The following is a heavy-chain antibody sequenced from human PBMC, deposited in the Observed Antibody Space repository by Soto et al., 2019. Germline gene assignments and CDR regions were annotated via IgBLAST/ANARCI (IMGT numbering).Heavy chain of an antibody. J-gene: IGHJ5*02. CDR1: GFTFSSSA. Sequence: EVQLLESGGGLVQPGGSLRLSCAASGFTFSSSAMSWVRQAPGKGLEWVSAIRGTNGNTHYAESVKGRLTISRDNSKNTLYLQMNFLRAADTAVYYCAKCTVDTIVTRGWCNWLDPWGQGTLVIVSS. D-gene: IGHD5-12*01. CDR3: AKCTVDTIVTRGWCNWLDP. V-gene: IGHV3-23*01. CDR2: IRGTNGNT.